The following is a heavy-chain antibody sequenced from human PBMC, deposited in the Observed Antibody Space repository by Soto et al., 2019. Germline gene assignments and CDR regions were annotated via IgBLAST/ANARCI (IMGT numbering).Heavy chain of an antibody. V-gene: IGHV4-30-4*01. J-gene: IGHJ4*02. CDR3: AREEYGSGKNFDY. D-gene: IGHD3-10*01. CDR2: IYYSWST. CDR1: GGSISSGDYY. Sequence: PSETLSLTCTVSGGSISSGDYYWSWIRQPPGKGLEWIGYIYYSWSTYYNPSLKSRVTISVDTSKNQFSLKLSSVTAADTAVYYCAREEYGSGKNFDYWGQGTLVTVYS.